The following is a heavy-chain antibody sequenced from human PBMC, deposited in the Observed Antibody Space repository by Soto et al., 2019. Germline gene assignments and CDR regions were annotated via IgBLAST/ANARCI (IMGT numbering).Heavy chain of an antibody. V-gene: IGHV1-18*01. Sequence: GXSVKVSCKASGYTFTSYAMHWVRQAPGQRLEWMGWISAYNGNTNYAQKLQGRVTMTTDTSTSTAYMELRSLRSDDTAVYYCARDREYQLLSALSPFDYWGQGTLVTVSS. CDR2: ISAYNGNT. CDR1: GYTFTSYA. J-gene: IGHJ4*02. D-gene: IGHD2-2*01. CDR3: ARDREYQLLSALSPFDY.